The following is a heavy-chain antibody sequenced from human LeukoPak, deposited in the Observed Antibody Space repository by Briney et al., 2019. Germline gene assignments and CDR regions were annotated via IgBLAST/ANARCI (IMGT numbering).Heavy chain of an antibody. J-gene: IGHJ4*02. CDR3: AREGYYYGSGGEDY. D-gene: IGHD3-10*01. CDR1: GGSISSGGYY. V-gene: IGHV4-31*03. CDR2: IYYSGST. Sequence: SETLSLTCTVSGGSISSGGYYWSWIRQHPGKGLEWIGYIYYSGSTYYNPSLKSRVTISVDTSKNQFSLKLSSVTAADTAVYYCAREGYYYGSGGEDYWGQGTLVTVSS.